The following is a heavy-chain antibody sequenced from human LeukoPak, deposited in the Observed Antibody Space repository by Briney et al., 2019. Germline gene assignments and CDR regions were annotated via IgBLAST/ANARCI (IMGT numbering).Heavy chain of an antibody. V-gene: IGHV3-7*01. Sequence: PGGSLRLSCAASGFTFSSYWMSWVRQAPGKGLEWVANIKQDGSEKYYVDSVKGRFTISRDNAKNSLYLQMNSLRAEDTAVYYCARESRRIAVAGTFTYFDYWGQETLVTVSS. J-gene: IGHJ4*02. CDR2: IKQDGSEK. D-gene: IGHD6-19*01. CDR1: GFTFSSYW. CDR3: ARESRRIAVAGTFTYFDY.